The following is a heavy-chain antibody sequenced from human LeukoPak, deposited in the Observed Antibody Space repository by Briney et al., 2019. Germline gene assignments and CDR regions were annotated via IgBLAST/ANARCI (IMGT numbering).Heavy chain of an antibody. V-gene: IGHV4-4*02. Sequence: SETLSLTCAVSGGSITSSNWWCWVRQAPGKRLEWIGEIYHSGSTSYTPSLKSRLTISVDNSKNQFSLELRSVTAADTAIYYCTRPAVADAFDIWGPGTMVTVSS. D-gene: IGHD6-19*01. CDR3: TRPAVADAFDI. J-gene: IGHJ3*02. CDR2: IYHSGST. CDR1: GGSITSSNW.